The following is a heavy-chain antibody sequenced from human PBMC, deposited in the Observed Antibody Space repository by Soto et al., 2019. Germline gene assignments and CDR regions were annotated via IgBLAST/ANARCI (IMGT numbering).Heavy chain of an antibody. J-gene: IGHJ5*02. CDR2: TYYRSKWYN. CDR1: GDSVSSDSAT. V-gene: IGHV6-1*01. D-gene: IGHD4-17*01. CDR3: ASATRTRFDP. Sequence: PSQTLSLTCAISGDSVSSDSATWNWIRQSPSRGLEWLGRTYYRSKWYNEYAVSVKSRITINPDTSKNQFSLQLNSVTPEDTAVDYSASATRTRFDPWGQGPLVTVSS.